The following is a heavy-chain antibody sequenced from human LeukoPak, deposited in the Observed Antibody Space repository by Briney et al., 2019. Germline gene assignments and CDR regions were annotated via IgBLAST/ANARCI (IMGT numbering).Heavy chain of an antibody. J-gene: IGHJ4*02. V-gene: IGHV1-18*01. CDR1: GYTLTELS. D-gene: IGHD6-19*01. CDR2: ISAYNGNT. Sequence: GASVKVSCKISGYTLTELSMHWVRQAPGQGLEWMGWISAYNGNTNYAQKLQGRVTMTTDTSTSTAYMELRSLRSDDTAVYYCARVRGAVAGYFDYWGQGTLVTVSS. CDR3: ARVRGAVAGYFDY.